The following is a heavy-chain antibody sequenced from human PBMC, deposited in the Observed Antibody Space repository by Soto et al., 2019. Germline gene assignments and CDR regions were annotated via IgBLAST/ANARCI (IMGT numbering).Heavy chain of an antibody. V-gene: IGHV3-53*01. CDR1: GFTVSSNY. D-gene: IGHD3-16*02. Sequence: GGSLRLSCAASGFTVSSNYMNWVRQAPGKGLEWVSVIYTSGSTYYADSVKGRFTISRDNSKNTLYLQMNSLRAEDTAVYYCARGAAGQIVFDYWGQGTLVTVSS. CDR2: IYTSGST. CDR3: ARGAAGQIVFDY. J-gene: IGHJ4*02.